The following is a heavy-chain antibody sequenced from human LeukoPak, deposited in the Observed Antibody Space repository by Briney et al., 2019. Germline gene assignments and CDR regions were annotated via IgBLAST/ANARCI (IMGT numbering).Heavy chain of an antibody. CDR2: ISAYNGNT. CDR1: GYTFTSYG. J-gene: IGHJ5*02. CDR3: ALVVVPVDNWFDP. V-gene: IGHV1-18*01. D-gene: IGHD2-2*01. Sequence: ASVKVSCKASGYTFTSYGISWVRQAPGQGLEWMGWISAYNGNTNYAQKLQGRVTMTTDTSTSTAYMELRSLRSDDTAVYYSALVVVPVDNWFDPWGQGTLVTVSS.